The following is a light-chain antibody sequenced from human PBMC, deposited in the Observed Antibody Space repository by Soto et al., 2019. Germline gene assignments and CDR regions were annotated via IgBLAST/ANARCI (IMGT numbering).Light chain of an antibody. V-gene: IGKV1-5*01. Sequence: DIQMTQSPSTLSAPVGDRVTITCRASQSISSWLAWYQQKPGKAPKLLIYDASTLESGVPSRFSGSGSGTEFTLTVSSLQPDDFATYYCQQYNRFPFTLGQGTQLEIK. CDR1: QSISSW. CDR3: QQYNRFPFT. CDR2: DAS. J-gene: IGKJ2*01.